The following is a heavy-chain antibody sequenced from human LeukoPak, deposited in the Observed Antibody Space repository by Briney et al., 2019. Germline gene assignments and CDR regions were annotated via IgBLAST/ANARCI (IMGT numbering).Heavy chain of an antibody. CDR3: ARTSLQYFGSGSYSLDVFDI. CDR2: ITSDGSKK. Sequence: GGSLRLSCAASGFTFTTYALHWIRQTPGKGLEGVAAITSDGSKKYYADSVRGRFTISRDNSKNTLYLQMNSLRADDTAVYFGARTSLQYFGSGSYSLDVFDIWGQGTMVTVSS. D-gene: IGHD3-10*01. CDR1: GFTFTTYA. J-gene: IGHJ3*02. V-gene: IGHV3-30-3*01.